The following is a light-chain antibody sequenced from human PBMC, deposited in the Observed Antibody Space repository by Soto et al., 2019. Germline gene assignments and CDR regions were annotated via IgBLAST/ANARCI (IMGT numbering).Light chain of an antibody. CDR2: DVS. J-gene: IGLJ1*01. CDR3: CSYGVTYSV. Sequence: QSVLTQPRSVSGSPGQSVTISCTGTSSDVGAYNSVSWYQQYPGKAPKLMIFDVSKWPAGVPDRFSGSKSGTTASLSSFGLEDEDEADYCCCSYGVTYSVFGTGTKLTVL. CDR1: SSDVGAYNS. V-gene: IGLV2-11*01.